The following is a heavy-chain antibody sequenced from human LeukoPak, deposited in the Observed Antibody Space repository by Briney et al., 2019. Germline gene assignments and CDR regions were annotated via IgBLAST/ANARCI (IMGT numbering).Heavy chain of an antibody. Sequence: SETLSLTGTVSGGSSSTYYWSWIRRPPGKGLEWIAYIHASGPTNYNPSLKSRITISVDTSKNQFSLKLSSVTAADTAVYYCARHDAGIAARPFDNWGQGTLVTVSS. CDR2: IHASGPT. CDR1: GGSSSTYY. J-gene: IGHJ4*02. CDR3: ARHDAGIAARPFDN. D-gene: IGHD6-6*01. V-gene: IGHV4-4*09.